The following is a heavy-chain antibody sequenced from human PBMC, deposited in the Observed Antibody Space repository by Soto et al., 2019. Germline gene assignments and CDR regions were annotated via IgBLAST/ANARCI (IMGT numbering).Heavy chain of an antibody. CDR1: GFTFSSYS. Sequence: GGSLILSCAASGFTFSSYSMHWVRQAPGKGLEWVAVISYDGSNKYYADSVKGRFTISRDNSKNTLYLQMNSLRAEDTAVYYCARDQELSHYYYYYGMDVWGQGTAVTVSS. D-gene: IGHD1-7*01. J-gene: IGHJ6*02. CDR3: ARDQELSHYYYYYGMDV. CDR2: ISYDGSNK. V-gene: IGHV3-30-3*01.